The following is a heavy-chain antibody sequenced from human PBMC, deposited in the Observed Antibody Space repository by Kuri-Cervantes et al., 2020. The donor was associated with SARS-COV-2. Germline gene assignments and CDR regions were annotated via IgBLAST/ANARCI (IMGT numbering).Heavy chain of an antibody. J-gene: IGHJ3*02. Sequence: GESLKISCAASGFTFSSYSMNWVRQAPGKGLEWVSNIGSSISTIYHADSVKGRFTVSRDNAKNSLYLQMSSLRAEDTAVYYCARVSSSSSPAFDIWGQGTMVTVSS. CDR2: IGSSISTI. CDR3: ARVSSSSSPAFDI. V-gene: IGHV3-48*01. D-gene: IGHD6-6*01. CDR1: GFTFSSYS.